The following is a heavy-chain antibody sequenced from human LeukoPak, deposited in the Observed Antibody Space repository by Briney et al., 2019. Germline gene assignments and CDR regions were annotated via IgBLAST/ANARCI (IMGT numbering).Heavy chain of an antibody. Sequence: KPSETLSLTCTVSGGSISSYYWSWIRQPPGKGLEWIGRIYTSGSTNYNPSLKSRVTMSVATSKNQFSLKLSSVTAADTAVYYCARGKRWLNYNWFDPWGQGTLVTVSS. V-gene: IGHV4-4*07. J-gene: IGHJ5*02. CDR1: GGSISSYY. CDR3: ARGKRWLNYNWFDP. D-gene: IGHD5-12*01. CDR2: IYTSGST.